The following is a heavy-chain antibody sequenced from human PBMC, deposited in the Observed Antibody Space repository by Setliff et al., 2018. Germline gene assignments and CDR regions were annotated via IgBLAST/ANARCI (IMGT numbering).Heavy chain of an antibody. CDR1: GFTFSNAW. CDR2: IKSKTDGGTT. CDR3: ATRLGDF. V-gene: IGHV3-15*01. Sequence: GGSLRLSCAASGFTFSNAWTSWVRQAPGKGLEWVGRIKSKTDGGTTDYAAPVKGRFTISRDDSKNTMSLQMNSLKTEDTAVYFCATRLGDFWGQGTLVTVSS. J-gene: IGHJ4*02.